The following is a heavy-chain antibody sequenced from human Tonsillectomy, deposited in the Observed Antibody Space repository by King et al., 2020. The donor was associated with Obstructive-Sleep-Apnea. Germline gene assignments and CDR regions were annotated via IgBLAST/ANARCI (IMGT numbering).Heavy chain of an antibody. CDR2: ISYDGNNK. Sequence: VQLVESGGGVVQPGRSLRLSCAASGFRFSSYGMNWVRQAPGKGPEWVAAISYDGNNKHYADSVKGRFTISRDNSKSTLDLQMNSLRAEDTAVYYCANGIQGYCSGGSCENYWGQGTLVTVSS. CDR1: GFRFSSYG. CDR3: ANGIQGYCSGGSCENY. D-gene: IGHD2-15*01. J-gene: IGHJ4*02. V-gene: IGHV3-30*18.